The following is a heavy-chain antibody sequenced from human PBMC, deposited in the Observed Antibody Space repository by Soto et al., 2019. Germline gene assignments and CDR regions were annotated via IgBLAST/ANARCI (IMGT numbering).Heavy chain of an antibody. D-gene: IGHD5-18*01. CDR1: GFTFSSFA. Sequence: EAQLLESGGGLVQPGGSLRLSCAASGFTFSSFALSWVRQAPGKGLEWVSAISGSGDGTDYAASVKGRFTISRDNSKNTLYLQMNSLRAEDTAVYYCAGPGYSSQDYWGQGALVTVSS. J-gene: IGHJ4*02. V-gene: IGHV3-23*01. CDR3: AGPGYSSQDY. CDR2: ISGSGDGT.